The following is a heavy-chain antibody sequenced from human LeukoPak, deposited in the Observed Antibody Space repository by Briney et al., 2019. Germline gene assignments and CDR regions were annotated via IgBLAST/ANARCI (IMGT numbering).Heavy chain of an antibody. CDR1: GYTFTSYD. J-gene: IGHJ4*02. Sequence: ASVKVSCKASGYTFTSYDINWVRQATGQGLEWMGWMNPNSGNTGYAQKFQGRVTMTRNTSISTAYMELSSLRSEDTAVYYCARSWSRVRGDLHPPDYWGQGTLVTVSS. D-gene: IGHD3-10*01. CDR2: MNPNSGNT. V-gene: IGHV1-8*01. CDR3: ARSWSRVRGDLHPPDY.